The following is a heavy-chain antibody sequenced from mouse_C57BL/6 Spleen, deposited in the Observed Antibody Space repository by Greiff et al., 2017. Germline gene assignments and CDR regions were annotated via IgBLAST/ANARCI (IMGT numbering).Heavy chain of an antibody. D-gene: IGHD2-2*01. V-gene: IGHV1-69*01. CDR1: GYTFTSYW. CDR3: ARKGGYDDVAMDY. Sequence: QVQLQQPGAELVMPGASVKLSCKASGYTFTSYWMHWVKQRPGQGLEWIGEIDPSDSYTNYNQKFKGKSTLTVDKSSSTAYMQLSSLTSEDAAVYYCARKGGYDDVAMDYWGQGTSVTVSS. CDR2: IDPSDSYT. J-gene: IGHJ4*01.